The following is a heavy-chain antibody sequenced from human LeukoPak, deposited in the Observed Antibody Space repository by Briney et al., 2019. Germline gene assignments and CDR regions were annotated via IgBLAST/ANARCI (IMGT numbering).Heavy chain of an antibody. D-gene: IGHD2-15*01. CDR1: GFTFRNYW. V-gene: IGHV3-7*01. J-gene: IGHJ4*02. Sequence: QPGGSLRLSCAASGFTFRNYWMGWVRQAPGKGLKGVANTKPDGTAEYYADSVRGRFTTSRDNANNFLYLQMNSLRGEDTAVYYCARDGGLHTNFDYWGQGTLVTVSS. CDR3: ARDGGLHTNFDY. CDR2: TKPDGTAE.